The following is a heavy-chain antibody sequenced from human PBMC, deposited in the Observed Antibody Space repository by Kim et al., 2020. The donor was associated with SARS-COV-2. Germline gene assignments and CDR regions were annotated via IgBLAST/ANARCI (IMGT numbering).Heavy chain of an antibody. V-gene: IGHV1-3*01. D-gene: IGHD3-10*01. Sequence: KRSEKFQGRGPLTRDTSASPAYMELSSLRSEDTALYYCARATGSGSYLLDFWGQGTLVTVSS. CDR3: ARATGSGSYLLDF. J-gene: IGHJ4*02.